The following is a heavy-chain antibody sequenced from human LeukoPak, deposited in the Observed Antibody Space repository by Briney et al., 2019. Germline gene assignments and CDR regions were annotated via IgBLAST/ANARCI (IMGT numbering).Heavy chain of an antibody. CDR1: GYTFTGYY. V-gene: IGHV1-2*02. J-gene: IGHJ4*02. D-gene: IGHD6-13*01. CDR2: INPNSGGA. CDR3: ASRRAAAGTPFDY. Sequence: GASVKVSCKASGYTFTGYYMHWVRQAPGQGLEWMGWINPNSGGANYAQKFQGRVTMTRDTSISTAYMELSSLRSEDTAVYYCASRRAAAGTPFDYWGQGTLVTVSS.